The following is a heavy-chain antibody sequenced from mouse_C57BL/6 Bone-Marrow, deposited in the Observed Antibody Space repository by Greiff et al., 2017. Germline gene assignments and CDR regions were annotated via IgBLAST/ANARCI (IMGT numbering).Heavy chain of an antibody. Sequence: VQLQQSGAELVRPGTSVKMSCKASGYTFTNYWIGWAKQRPGHGLEWIGEIYPGGGYTNYNEKFKGKATLTADKSSSTAYMQFSSLTSEDSAIYYCARSGYDVPLFAYWGQGTLVTVSA. V-gene: IGHV1-63*01. J-gene: IGHJ3*01. CDR1: GYTFTNYW. D-gene: IGHD2-2*01. CDR3: ARSGYDVPLFAY. CDR2: IYPGGGYT.